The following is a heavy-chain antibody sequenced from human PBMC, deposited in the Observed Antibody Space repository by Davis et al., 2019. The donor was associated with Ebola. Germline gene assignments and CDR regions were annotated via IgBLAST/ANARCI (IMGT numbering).Heavy chain of an antibody. CDR3: ARDSNGDGFDY. CDR1: GFTFNNYG. CDR2: IWYDGGNK. V-gene: IGHV3-33*01. D-gene: IGHD3-10*01. J-gene: IGHJ4*02. Sequence: GGSLRLSCAASGFTFNNYGMHWVRQAPGKGLEWVAVIWYDGGNKYYADSVKGRFTISRGNSKNTLYLQMNSLRAEDTGVYYCARDSNGDGFDYWGQGTLVTVSS.